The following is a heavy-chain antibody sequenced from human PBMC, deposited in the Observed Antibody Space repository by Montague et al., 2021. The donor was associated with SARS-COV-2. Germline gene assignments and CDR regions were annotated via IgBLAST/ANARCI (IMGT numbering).Heavy chain of an antibody. Sequence: CAISGDSVSSNSGAWNWIRLSPSRGLEWLGRTYYRSKWYVDYAGSVRSRITINPDTFKNQFSLQMSSVTPDDTAVYYCARSKLLRSGYSSGWYGPGWFDPWGQGTPATVSS. D-gene: IGHD6-19*01. CDR3: ARSKLLRSGYSSGWYGPGWFDP. J-gene: IGHJ5*02. CDR2: TYYRSKWYV. V-gene: IGHV6-1*01. CDR1: GDSVSSNSGA.